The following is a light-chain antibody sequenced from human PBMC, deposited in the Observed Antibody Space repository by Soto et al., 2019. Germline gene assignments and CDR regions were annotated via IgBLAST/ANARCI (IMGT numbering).Light chain of an antibody. J-gene: IGKJ1*01. Sequence: EIVMTQSPATLSVSPGERATLSCRASQNISSNLAWYQQKPGQAPRLLIYTASTRAIGIPARFSGSGSGTEFTLTISSLQSEDFVVYYCQQYNDWPPGTFGQGTKLEIK. V-gene: IGKV3-15*01. CDR3: QQYNDWPPGT. CDR1: QNISSN. CDR2: TAS.